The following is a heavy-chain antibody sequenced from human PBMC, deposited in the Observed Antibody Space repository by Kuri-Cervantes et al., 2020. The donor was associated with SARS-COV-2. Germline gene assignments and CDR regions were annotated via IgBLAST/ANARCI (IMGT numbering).Heavy chain of an antibody. J-gene: IGHJ4*02. D-gene: IGHD3-22*01. CDR2: ISSSGSTI. Sequence: GESLKISCAASGFTFSSYEMNWVRQAPGKGLEWVSYISSSGSTIYYADSVKGRFTISRDNAKNSLYLQMNSLRAEDTAVYYCAKDPASITMIVVPLPDTMVLFYWGQGTLVTVSS. CDR3: AKDPASITMIVVPLPDTMVLFY. CDR1: GFTFSSYE. V-gene: IGHV3-48*03.